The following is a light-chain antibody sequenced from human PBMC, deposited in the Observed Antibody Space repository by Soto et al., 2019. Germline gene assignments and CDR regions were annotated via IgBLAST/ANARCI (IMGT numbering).Light chain of an antibody. CDR2: EVT. CDR3: ISYTTSSTLV. V-gene: IGLV2-14*03. J-gene: IGLJ1*01. Sequence: QAVVTQPASVSGSPGQSITISCTGTSSDVGGYNFVSWYQQHPGKAPKLMIYEVTSRPSGVSTRFSGSKSGNTASLTISGLQAEDEADYYCISYTTSSTLVFGTGTKLTVL. CDR1: SSDVGGYNF.